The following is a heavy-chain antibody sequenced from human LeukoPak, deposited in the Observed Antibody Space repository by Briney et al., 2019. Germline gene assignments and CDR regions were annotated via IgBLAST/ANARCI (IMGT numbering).Heavy chain of an antibody. CDR2: IYYSGST. D-gene: IGHD3-10*01. Sequence: PSETLSLTCTVSGGSISSGDYYWSWIRQPPGKGLEWIGYIYYSGSTYYNPSLKSRVTISVDTSKYQFSLKLSSVTAADTAVYYCAREGGSGSWAFDYWGQGTLVTVSS. CDR3: AREGGSGSWAFDY. CDR1: GGSISSGDYY. J-gene: IGHJ4*02. V-gene: IGHV4-30-4*01.